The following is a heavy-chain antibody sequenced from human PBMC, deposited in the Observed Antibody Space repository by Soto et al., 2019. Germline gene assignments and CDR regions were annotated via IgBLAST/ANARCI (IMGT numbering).Heavy chain of an antibody. Sequence: GGSLRLSCAASGFNFIRKYMIWVRQAPGKGLEWVSILYSGGTTYYAVSVKGRINISRDTSENTLYLQMNSLRAEDTAVYYCARGLYDSGSFYFDFWGQGTLVTVSS. V-gene: IGHV3-53*01. CDR1: GFNFIRKY. CDR2: LYSGGTT. D-gene: IGHD3-10*01. J-gene: IGHJ4*02. CDR3: ARGLYDSGSFYFDF.